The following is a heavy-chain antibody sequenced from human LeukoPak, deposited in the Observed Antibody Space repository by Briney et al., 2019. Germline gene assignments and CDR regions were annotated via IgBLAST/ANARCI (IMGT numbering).Heavy chain of an antibody. D-gene: IGHD1/OR15-1a*01. Sequence: GGSLRLSCAASGFTFSSYAMSWVRQAPGKGLEWVSAISASGGSTYYADSVKGRFTISRGNSKNTLYLQMNSLRAEDTAVYYCAKGYTWNNIRLLDYWGQGTLVTVSS. CDR2: ISASGGST. CDR3: AKGYTWNNIRLLDY. CDR1: GFTFSSYA. J-gene: IGHJ4*02. V-gene: IGHV3-23*01.